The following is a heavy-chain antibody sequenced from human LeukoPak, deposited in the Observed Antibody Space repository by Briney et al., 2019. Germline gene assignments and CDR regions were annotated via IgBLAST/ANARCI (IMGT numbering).Heavy chain of an antibody. CDR3: ARDYVDTALQQFDP. V-gene: IGHV4-39*01. CDR2: IYYSGST. Sequence: SETLSLTCTVSGGSISSSSYYWGWIRQPPGKGLEWIGSIYYSGSTYYNPSLKSRVTISVDTSKNQFSLKLSSVTAADTAVYYCARDYVDTALQQFDPWGQGTLVTVSS. D-gene: IGHD5-18*01. J-gene: IGHJ5*02. CDR1: GGSISSSSYY.